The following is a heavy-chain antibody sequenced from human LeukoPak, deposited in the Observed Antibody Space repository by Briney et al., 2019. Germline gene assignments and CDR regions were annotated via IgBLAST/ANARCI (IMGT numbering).Heavy chain of an antibody. CDR1: GFTFNSYA. J-gene: IGHJ4*02. D-gene: IGHD4/OR15-4a*01. Sequence: GGSLRLSCAASGFTFNSYAMSWVRQGPGKGLGWVSAIDGSGGNTYYADSVKGRFTISRDNSKNTLYLQLNSLRAEDTAVYYCAKDRLTFWGQGTLVTVSS. CDR3: AKDRLTF. CDR2: IDGSGGNT. V-gene: IGHV3-23*01.